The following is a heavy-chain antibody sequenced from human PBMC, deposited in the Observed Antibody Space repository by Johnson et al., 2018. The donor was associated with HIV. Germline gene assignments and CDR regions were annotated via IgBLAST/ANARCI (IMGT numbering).Heavy chain of an antibody. D-gene: IGHD2-21*02. CDR2: ISYDGSNK. CDR3: ASCGGDCYPHDAFDI. V-gene: IGHV3-30-3*01. Sequence: QVQLVESGGGVVQPGRSLRLSCAASGFTFSSYAMHWVRQAPGKGLEWVAVISYDGSNKYYADSVKGRFTISRDNSKNTLYLQMNNLRAEDTAVYYCASCGGDCYPHDAFDIWGQGTMVTVSS. CDR1: GFTFSSYA. J-gene: IGHJ3*02.